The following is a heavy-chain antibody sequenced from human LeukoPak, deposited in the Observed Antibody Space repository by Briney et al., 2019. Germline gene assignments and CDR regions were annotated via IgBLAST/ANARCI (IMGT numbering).Heavy chain of an antibody. CDR1: GFTVSSNY. D-gene: IGHD3-10*01. J-gene: IGHJ4*02. CDR3: ARDGRGVMNFDC. CDR2: IYSGGST. V-gene: IGHV3-53*01. Sequence: PGGSLRLSCAASGFTVSSNYMSWVRQAPGKGLEWVSVIYSGGSTYYADSVKGRFTISRDSSKNTLYLQMNSLRAEDTAVYYCARDGRGVMNFDCWGQGTLVTVSS.